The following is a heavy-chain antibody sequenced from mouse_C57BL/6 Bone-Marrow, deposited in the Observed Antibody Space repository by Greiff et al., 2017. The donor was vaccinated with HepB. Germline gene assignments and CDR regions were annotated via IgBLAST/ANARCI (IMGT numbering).Heavy chain of an antibody. J-gene: IGHJ3*01. CDR1: GFSFSDFG. CDR3: ARNEEAWFAY. V-gene: IGHV5-17*01. CDR2: ISSGSSTI. Sequence: EVQVVESGGGLVKPGGSLKLSCAAPGFSFSDFGLHWVRLAPETGLEWVAYISSGSSTIYYADTGKGRFPISRDNAKNTLFLQMTSLRSEDTAMYYCARNEEAWFAYWGQGTLVTVSA.